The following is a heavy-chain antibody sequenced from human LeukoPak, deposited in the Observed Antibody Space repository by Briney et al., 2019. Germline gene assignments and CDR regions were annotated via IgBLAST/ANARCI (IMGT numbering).Heavy chain of an antibody. CDR2: IYYTGST. V-gene: IGHV4-59*01. J-gene: IGHJ4*02. CDR1: GGSISNYY. CDR3: ARSGYSYGTGYYFDY. Sequence: SETLSLTCTVSGGSISNYYWSWIRQPPGKGVEWIGYIYYTGSTYYIPSLKSRVTISLDTSKNQFSLSLTSVTAADTAVYYCARSGYSYGTGYYFDYWGQGTLVTVSS. D-gene: IGHD5-18*01.